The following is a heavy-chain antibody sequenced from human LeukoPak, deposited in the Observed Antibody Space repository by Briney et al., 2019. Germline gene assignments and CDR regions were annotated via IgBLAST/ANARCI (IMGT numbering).Heavy chain of an antibody. CDR1: GGSISSYY. V-gene: IGHV4-59*01. CDR2: IYYSGST. J-gene: IGHJ5*02. Sequence: SETLSLTCTVSGGSISSYYWSRIRQPPGKGLEWIGYIYYSGSTNYNPSLKSRVTISVDTPKNQFSLKLSSVTAADTAVYYCARVRTNVYCGGDCYINWFDPWGQGTLVTVSS. D-gene: IGHD2-21*01. CDR3: ARVRTNVYCGGDCYINWFDP.